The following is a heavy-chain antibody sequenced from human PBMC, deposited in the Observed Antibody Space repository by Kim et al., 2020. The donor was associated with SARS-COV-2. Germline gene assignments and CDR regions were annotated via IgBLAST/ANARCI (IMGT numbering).Heavy chain of an antibody. D-gene: IGHD4-17*01. CDR3: ARKAYGDFDY. Sequence: STNYDPSLQSRVTISVDTSRNQFSLKLSSVTAADTAVYYCARKAYGDFDYWGQGTLVTVSS. V-gene: IGHV4-34*01. CDR2: ST. J-gene: IGHJ4*02.